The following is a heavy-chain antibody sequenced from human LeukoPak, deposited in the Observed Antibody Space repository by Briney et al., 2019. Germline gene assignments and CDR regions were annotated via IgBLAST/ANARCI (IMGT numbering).Heavy chain of an antibody. D-gene: IGHD5-24*01. J-gene: IGHJ3*02. V-gene: IGHV3-74*01. Sequence: GGSLRLSCAASGXTFSGNWMHWVRQAPGKGLVSVVRIDRDGSNTGYAGSVKGRFTISRDNAKNTLFLQMNSLRADDTAVYYCARAGEGLQSYGFDIWGQGTVVTVSS. CDR1: GXTFSGNW. CDR3: ARAGEGLQSYGFDI. CDR2: IDRDGSNT.